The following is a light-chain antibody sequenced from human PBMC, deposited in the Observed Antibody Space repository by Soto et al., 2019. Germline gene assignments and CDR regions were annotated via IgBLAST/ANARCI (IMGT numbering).Light chain of an antibody. CDR3: QQYDTLPPRT. Sequence: DIQMTQSPSSLSASVGDRVTITCQASQDISNYLNWYQQKPGKAPKLLIYDASNLETGVPSRFSGSGSGTAFTYTISSLEHEAIATYLCQQYDTLPPRTFGQGTMVMIK. V-gene: IGKV1-33*01. CDR1: QDISNY. J-gene: IGKJ1*01. CDR2: DAS.